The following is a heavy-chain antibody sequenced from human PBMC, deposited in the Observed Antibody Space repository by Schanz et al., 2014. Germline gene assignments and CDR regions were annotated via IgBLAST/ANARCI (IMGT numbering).Heavy chain of an antibody. J-gene: IGHJ6*02. V-gene: IGHV3-30-3*01. CDR3: ARDIKKQLVDSKDYYYGMDV. CDR1: GFTFDPYA. D-gene: IGHD6-13*01. Sequence: QVFLAESGGGVVQPGGSLRLSCAASGFTFDPYAMHWLRQSPGKGLEWVAVLSSDESRKFYADSEKGRFTISRDDAKNSLFLEMNKLRTEDTAVYFCARDIKKQLVDSKDYYYGMDVWGQGTTVTVSS. CDR2: LSSDESRK.